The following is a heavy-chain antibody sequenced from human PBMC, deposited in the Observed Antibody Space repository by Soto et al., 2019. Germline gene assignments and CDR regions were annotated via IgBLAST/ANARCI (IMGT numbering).Heavy chain of an antibody. CDR1: GDSITSYH. V-gene: IGHV4-59*08. J-gene: IGHJ4*02. CDR3: AGDIRRGSYRFAY. D-gene: IGHD1-26*01. CDR2: IFNSGST. Sequence: QVQLQESGPGLVKPSETMSRTCTVSGDSITSYHWSWIRQSPEKGLEWIGYIFNSGSTAYNTYLTSRVTISADRSKNNLSLKLSAVTAADTAVDYCAGDIRRGSYRFAYWGKGTLVTVSS.